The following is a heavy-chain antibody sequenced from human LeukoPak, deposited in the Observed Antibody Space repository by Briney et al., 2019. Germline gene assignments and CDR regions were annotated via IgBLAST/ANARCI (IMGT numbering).Heavy chain of an antibody. CDR2: IRYDGSNK. J-gene: IGHJ3*02. Sequence: GGSLRLSCAASGFTFSSYSMHWVRQAPGKGLEWVAFIRYDGSNKYYADSVKGRFTISRDNSKNTLYLQMNSLRAEDTAVYYCAKWGEELDGIVVVPAAFNAFDIWGQGTMVTVSS. CDR3: AKWGEELDGIVVVPAAFNAFDI. V-gene: IGHV3-30*02. D-gene: IGHD2-2*01. CDR1: GFTFSSYS.